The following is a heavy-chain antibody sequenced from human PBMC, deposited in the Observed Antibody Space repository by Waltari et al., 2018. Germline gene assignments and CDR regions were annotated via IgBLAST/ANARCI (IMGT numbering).Heavy chain of an antibody. D-gene: IGHD2-21*02. CDR3: AKDHDFTIYYFDY. J-gene: IGHJ4*02. V-gene: IGHV3-23*04. Sequence: EVQLVESGGGLVQPGGSLRLSCAASGFTFSSYGMSWVRQAPGKGLEWVSGCSGSGGSTYYADSVKGRFTISRDNSKNTLYLQMNSLRAEDTAVYYCAKDHDFTIYYFDYWGQGTLVTVSS. CDR2: CSGSGGST. CDR1: GFTFSSYG.